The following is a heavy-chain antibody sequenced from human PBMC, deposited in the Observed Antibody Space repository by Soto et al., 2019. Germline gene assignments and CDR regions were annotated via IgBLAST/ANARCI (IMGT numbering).Heavy chain of an antibody. D-gene: IGHD2-2*01. J-gene: IGHJ3*02. Sequence: EVQLVESGGGLVKPGGSLRLSCAASGFTFSSHSMNWVRQAPGKGLEWVSSISSSGSHMYYADSVKGRFTISRDNAKSSLYLQMNSLRAEDTAVYYCARERCSRTNCHAAFDIRGQGTMVTVSA. CDR3: ARERCSRTNCHAAFDI. V-gene: IGHV3-21*01. CDR2: ISSSGSHM. CDR1: GFTFSSHS.